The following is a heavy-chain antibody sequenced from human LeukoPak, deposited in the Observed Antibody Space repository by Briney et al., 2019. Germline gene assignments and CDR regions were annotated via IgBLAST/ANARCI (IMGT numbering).Heavy chain of an antibody. CDR2: INHSGST. D-gene: IGHD3-22*01. J-gene: IGHJ4*02. Sequence: PSETLSLTCAVYGGSFSGYYWSWIRQPPGKGLEWIGEINHSGSTNYNPSLKSRVTISVDTSKNQSSLKLSSVTAADTAVYYCARFKYYYDSSGYQLFDYWGQGTLVTVSS. CDR3: ARFKYYYDSSGYQLFDY. V-gene: IGHV4-34*01. CDR1: GGSFSGYY.